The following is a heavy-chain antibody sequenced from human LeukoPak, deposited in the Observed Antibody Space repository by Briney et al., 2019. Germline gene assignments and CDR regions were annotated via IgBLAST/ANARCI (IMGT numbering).Heavy chain of an antibody. CDR2: INPDSGDT. J-gene: IGHJ4*01. Sequence: GASVKVSCKASGYTFTGYYMHWVRQAPGQGLEWMGWINPDSGDTNYAQKFQGRVTMTRDTSSGTAYMELNSLRSEDTAVYYCTTREIVVEPAQTSMVRGVLWRSDFWGHGTLVTVSS. V-gene: IGHV1-2*02. D-gene: IGHD3-10*01. CDR1: GYTFTGYY. CDR3: TTREIVVEPAQTSMVRGVLWRSDF.